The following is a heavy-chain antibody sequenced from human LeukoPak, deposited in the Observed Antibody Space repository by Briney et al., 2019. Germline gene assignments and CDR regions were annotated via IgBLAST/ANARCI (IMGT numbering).Heavy chain of an antibody. D-gene: IGHD3-3*01. Sequence: GGSLRLSCAASGFTFSSYSMNWVRQAPGKGLEWVSSISSSSSYIYYADSVKGRFTISRDNAKNTLYLQMNSLRAEDTAVYYCAQSREIAVFGVVKPDYWGQGTLVTVSS. CDR1: GFTFSSYS. J-gene: IGHJ4*02. CDR3: AQSREIAVFGVVKPDY. CDR2: ISSSSSYI. V-gene: IGHV3-21*04.